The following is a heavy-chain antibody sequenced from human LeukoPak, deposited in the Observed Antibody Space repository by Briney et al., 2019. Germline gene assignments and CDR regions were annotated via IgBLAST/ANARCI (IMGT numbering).Heavy chain of an antibody. V-gene: IGHV3-30*04. Sequence: GGSLRLSCAASGFTFSSYAMHWVRQAPGKGLEWVAVISYDGSNKHYADSVKGRFTISRDNSKNTLYLQMNSLRAEDTAVYYCAREIQCTNGVCQPIYYGMDVWGQGTTVTVSS. D-gene: IGHD2-8*01. CDR1: GFTFSSYA. CDR2: ISYDGSNK. J-gene: IGHJ6*02. CDR3: AREIQCTNGVCQPIYYGMDV.